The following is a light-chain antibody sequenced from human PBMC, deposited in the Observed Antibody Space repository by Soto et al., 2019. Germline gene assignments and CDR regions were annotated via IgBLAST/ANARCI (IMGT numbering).Light chain of an antibody. CDR1: QSVGIY. CDR2: DAS. CDR3: QQRSKWPPS. J-gene: IGKJ1*01. V-gene: IGKV3-11*01. Sequence: NLFSHSPATPSFSPGERDTPSPTASQSVGIYLAWYQQKPGQAPSLLIYDASKRATGIPARFSGSGSGTDFTLTISGLEPEDFAIYYCQQRSKWPPSFGQGTKVDIK.